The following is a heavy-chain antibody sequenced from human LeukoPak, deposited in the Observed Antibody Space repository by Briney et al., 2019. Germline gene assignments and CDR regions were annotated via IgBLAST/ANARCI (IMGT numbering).Heavy chain of an antibody. CDR2: IYTSGST. V-gene: IGHV4-4*07. D-gene: IGHD1-26*01. J-gene: IGHJ4*02. Sequence: SETLSLTCTVSGGSIGSYYWSWIRQPDGKGLEWIGRIYTSGSTNYNASLKSRVSMSVDTSKNQFSLKLSSVTAADTAVFYCARENSGSYREFDYWGQGTLVTVSS. CDR3: ARENSGSYREFDY. CDR1: GGSIGSYY.